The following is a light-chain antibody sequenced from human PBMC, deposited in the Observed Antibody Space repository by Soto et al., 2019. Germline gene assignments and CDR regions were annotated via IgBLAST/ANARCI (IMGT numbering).Light chain of an antibody. J-gene: IGLJ1*01. Sequence: QSALTQPASVSGSPGQSITISCTGTSSDFGGYNYVAWYQQHLGKAPKLIIYNVAVRPSGVSIRFSGSKSGNTASLAVFGFQPEDEAHYYCSSYTGASALYVFGTGTKVTVL. CDR3: SSYTGASALYV. V-gene: IGLV2-14*03. CDR2: NVA. CDR1: SSDFGGYNY.